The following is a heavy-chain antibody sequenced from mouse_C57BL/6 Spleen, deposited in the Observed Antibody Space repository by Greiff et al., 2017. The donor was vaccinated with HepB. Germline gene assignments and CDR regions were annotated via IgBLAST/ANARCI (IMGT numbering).Heavy chain of an antibody. V-gene: IGHV3-6*01. CDR2: ISYDGSN. CDR1: GYSITSGYY. D-gene: IGHD2-12*01. CDR3: ARETSYYSSTWYFDV. Sequence: ESGPGLVKPSQSLSLTCSVTGYSITSGYYWNWIRQFPGNKLEWMGYISYDGSNNYNPSLKNRISITRDTSKNQFFLKLNSVTTEDTATYYCARETSYYSSTWYFDVWGTGTTVTVSS. J-gene: IGHJ1*03.